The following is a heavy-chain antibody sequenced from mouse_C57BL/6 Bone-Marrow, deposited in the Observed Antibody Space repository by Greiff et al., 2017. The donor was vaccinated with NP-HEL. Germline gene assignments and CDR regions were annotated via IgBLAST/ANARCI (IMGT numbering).Heavy chain of an antibody. V-gene: IGHV10-1*01. Sequence: EVKVEESGGGLVQPKGSLKLSCAASGFSFNTYAMNWVRQAPGKGLEWVARIRSKSNNYATYYADSVKDRFTISRDDSESMLYLQMNNLKTEDTAMYYCVRHDGWFAYWGQGTLVTVSA. CDR2: IRSKSNNYAT. CDR1: GFSFNTYA. J-gene: IGHJ3*01. CDR3: VRHDGWFAY.